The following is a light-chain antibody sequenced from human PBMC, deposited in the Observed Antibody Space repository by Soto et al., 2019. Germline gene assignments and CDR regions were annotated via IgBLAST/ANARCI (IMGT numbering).Light chain of an antibody. Sequence: QSALTQPRSVSGSPGQSVTISCTGTSSDVGVYHYVSWYQQHPCKAPKLIIYDVSERPSGVPDRFSGSKSGNSASLTISGLQAEDEADYFCCSYAGSYTFVVFGGGTKLTVL. CDR2: DVS. CDR1: SSDVGVYHY. V-gene: IGLV2-11*01. J-gene: IGLJ2*01. CDR3: CSYAGSYTFVV.